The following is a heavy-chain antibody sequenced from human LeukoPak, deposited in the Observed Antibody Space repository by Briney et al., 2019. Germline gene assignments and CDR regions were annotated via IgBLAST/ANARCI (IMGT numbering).Heavy chain of an antibody. V-gene: IGHV1-18*01. D-gene: IGHD3-22*01. CDR2: ISADNGFT. CDR1: GYTFTSYG. CDR3: ARWWDDGSGYSYLYGTDV. Sequence: ASVKVSCKASGYTFTSYGINWVRQAPGQGLEWMGRISADNGFTASAQNLQGRVTMTTDTSTNTAYMELRSLRSDDTAVYYCARWWDDGSGYSYLYGTDVWGQGTAVTVSS. J-gene: IGHJ6*02.